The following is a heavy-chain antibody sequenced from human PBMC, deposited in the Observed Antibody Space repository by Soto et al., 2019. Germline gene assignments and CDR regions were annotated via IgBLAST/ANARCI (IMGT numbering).Heavy chain of an antibody. Sequence: EVQLVESGGGLVQPGGSLRLSCAASGFTFSSYSMNWVRQAPGKGLEWVSYISSESITTYYADSVKGRFAISRDNAKNSLYLQMCSLRDEDTAVYYCAREPSGGDDYGDPRESWGQGTLVTFAS. J-gene: IGHJ5*02. V-gene: IGHV3-48*02. CDR2: ISSESITT. CDR1: GFTFSSYS. D-gene: IGHD4-17*01. CDR3: AREPSGGDDYGDPRES.